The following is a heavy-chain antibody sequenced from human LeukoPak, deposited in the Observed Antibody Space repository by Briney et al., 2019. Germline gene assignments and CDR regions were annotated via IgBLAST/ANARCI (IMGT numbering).Heavy chain of an antibody. CDR3: ARTYYYDSSGYHYFDY. CDR1: GYGFTSHC. J-gene: IGHJ4*02. D-gene: IGHD3-22*01. CDR2: ICPGDSDT. Sequence: GESLKISCEASGYGFTSHCIGWVRQMPGKGLEWTGIICPGDSDTRYSPSFQGQATMSADKSISTAYLLWSSLKASDTAMYYCARTYYYDSSGYHYFDYWGQGTLVTVSS. V-gene: IGHV5-51*01.